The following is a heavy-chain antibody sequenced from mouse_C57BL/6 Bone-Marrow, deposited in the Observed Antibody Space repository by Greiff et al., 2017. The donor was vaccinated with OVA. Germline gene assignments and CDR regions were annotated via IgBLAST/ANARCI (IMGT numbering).Heavy chain of an antibody. CDR3: ARVTTVVAPHYYAMDY. CDR2: IFPGSGST. Sequence: VMLVESGPELVKPGASVKISCKASGYTFTDYYINWVKQRPGQGLEWIGWIFPGSGSTYYNEKFKGKATLTVDKSSSTAYMLLSSLTSEDSAVYFCARVTTVVAPHYYAMDYWGQGTSVTVSS. J-gene: IGHJ4*01. V-gene: IGHV1-75*01. CDR1: GYTFTDYY. D-gene: IGHD1-1*01.